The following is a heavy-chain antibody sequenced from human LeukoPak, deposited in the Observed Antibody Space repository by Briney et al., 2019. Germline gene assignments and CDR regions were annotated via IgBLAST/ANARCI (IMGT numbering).Heavy chain of an antibody. CDR1: GGTFSSYA. D-gene: IGHD2-2*01. Sequence: SVKVSCKASGGTFSSYAISWVRQAPGQGLEWMGGIIPIFGTANYAQKFQGRVTITADESTSTAYMELSSLRSEDTAVYYCERETIRYCSSTSCYPPHYGMDVWGQGTTVTVSS. CDR3: ERETIRYCSSTSCYPPHYGMDV. J-gene: IGHJ6*02. V-gene: IGHV1-69*13. CDR2: IIPIFGTA.